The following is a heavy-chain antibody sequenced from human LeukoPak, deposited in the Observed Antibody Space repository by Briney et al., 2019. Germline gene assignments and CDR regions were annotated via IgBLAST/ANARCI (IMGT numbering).Heavy chain of an antibody. V-gene: IGHV4-59*11. J-gene: IGHJ4*02. Sequence: SETLSLTCTVSGGSISSHYWSWIRQPPGKGLEWIAYIYYSGNTNYNPSLKSRVTISVDTSKNQFSLKLSSVTAADTAVHYCASSDYYDYYFDYWGQGTLVTVSS. D-gene: IGHD3-22*01. CDR2: IYYSGNT. CDR3: ASSDYYDYYFDY. CDR1: GGSISSHY.